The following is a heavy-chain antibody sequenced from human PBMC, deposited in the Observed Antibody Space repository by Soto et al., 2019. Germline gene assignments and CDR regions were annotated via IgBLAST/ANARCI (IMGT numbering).Heavy chain of an antibody. CDR3: ATQEVGGSYVYTFDP. CDR2: MYNTGST. J-gene: IGHJ5*02. Sequence: PSETLSLTRTVSGGSISSYYWSWIRQPPGKGLEWIGYMYNTGSTVYNPSLKSRVTISVDTSKNQFSLKLSSVTAADTAVYYCATQEVGGSYVYTFDPWGQGTLVTVSS. V-gene: IGHV4-4*08. D-gene: IGHD1-26*01. CDR1: GGSISSYY.